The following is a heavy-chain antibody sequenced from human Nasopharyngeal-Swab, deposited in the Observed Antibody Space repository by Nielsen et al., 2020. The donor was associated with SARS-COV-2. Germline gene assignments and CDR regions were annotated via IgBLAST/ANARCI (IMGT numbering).Heavy chain of an antibody. V-gene: IGHV4-39*01. D-gene: IGHD5-12*01. Sequence: WIRQPPGKGLEWIGYIYYSGSTYYNPSLKSRVTISVDTSKNQFSLKLSSVTAADTAVYYCARQETGGYQYYFDYWGQGTLVTVSS. CDR3: ARQETGGYQYYFDY. J-gene: IGHJ4*02. CDR2: IYYSGST.